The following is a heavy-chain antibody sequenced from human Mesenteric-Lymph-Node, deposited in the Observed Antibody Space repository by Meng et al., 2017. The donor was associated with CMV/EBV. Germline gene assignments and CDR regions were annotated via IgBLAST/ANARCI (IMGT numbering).Heavy chain of an antibody. CDR2: IKRDGSER. D-gene: IGHD3-10*01. V-gene: IGHV3-7*01. CDR1: RFTFSSYW. J-gene: IGHJ6*02. CDR3: ARDVSMVRGIFPYFYGMDV. Sequence: GESLKISCAASRFTFSSYWMNWVRQAPGRGLEWVANIKRDGSERYYVDSVKGRFTISRDNTKNSLYLQMNSLRAEDTAVYLCARDVSMVRGIFPYFYGMDVWGQGTTVTVSS.